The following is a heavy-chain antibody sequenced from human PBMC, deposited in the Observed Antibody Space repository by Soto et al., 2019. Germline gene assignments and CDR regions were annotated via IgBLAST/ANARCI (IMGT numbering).Heavy chain of an antibody. V-gene: IGHV1-24*01. CDR2: FDPEDGET. J-gene: IGHJ6*04. D-gene: IGHD1-1*01. CDR3: ATESRNPYYYYYGTDV. Sequence: GASVNVSCKVSGYTLTELSMHWVRQAPGKGLEWMGGFDPEDGETIYAQKFQGRVTMTEDTSTDTAYMELSSLRSEDTAVYYCATESRNPYYYYYGTDVWGDGNTVTVSA. CDR1: GYTLTELS.